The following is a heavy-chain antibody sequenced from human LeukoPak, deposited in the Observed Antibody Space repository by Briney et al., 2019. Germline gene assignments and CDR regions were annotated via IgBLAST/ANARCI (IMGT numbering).Heavy chain of an antibody. CDR3: AHRLRDAYNQGAFDV. V-gene: IGHV2-5*01. CDR1: GLSLSISGVG. CDR2: IYGNDDK. J-gene: IGHJ3*01. D-gene: IGHD5-24*01. Sequence: EPGPTLVNPTQTLTLTCTFAGLSLSISGVGVGWIRQPPGKALEWLAVIYGNDDKRYSPSLKSRLTITKDTSKNQVVLTMTNMDPVDTATYYCAHRLRDAYNQGAFDVWGQGTMVTVSS.